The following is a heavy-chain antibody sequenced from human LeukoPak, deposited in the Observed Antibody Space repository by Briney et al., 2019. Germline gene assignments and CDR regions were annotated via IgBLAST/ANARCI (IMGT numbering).Heavy chain of an antibody. CDR2: IYTSGST. V-gene: IGHV4-4*07. Sequence: SETLSLTCTVSGGSISSYYWSWIRQPAGKGLEWIGRIYTSGSTNYNPSLKSRVTMSVDTSKNQFSLKLSSVTAADTAVYYCARIPFPPPHLRGDYNWFDPWGQGTLVTVSS. CDR3: ARIPFPPPHLRGDYNWFDP. D-gene: IGHD2-21*02. CDR1: GGSISSYY. J-gene: IGHJ5*02.